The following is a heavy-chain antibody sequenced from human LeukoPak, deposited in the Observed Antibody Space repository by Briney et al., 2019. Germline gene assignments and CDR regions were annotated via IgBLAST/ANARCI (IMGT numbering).Heavy chain of an antibody. V-gene: IGHV4-34*01. CDR1: GGSFSGYY. Sequence: SETLSLTCAVYGGSFSGYYWSWIRQPPGKGLEWIGEINHSGGTNYNPSFKSRVTISVDTSKNQFSLKLSSVTAADTAVYYCAVGGSTVTTPFDYWGQGTLVTVSS. D-gene: IGHD4-17*01. CDR2: INHSGGT. CDR3: AVGGSTVTTPFDY. J-gene: IGHJ4*02.